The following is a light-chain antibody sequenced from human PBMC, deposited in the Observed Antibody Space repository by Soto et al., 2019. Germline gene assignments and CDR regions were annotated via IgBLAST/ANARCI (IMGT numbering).Light chain of an antibody. V-gene: IGLV2-14*01. CDR1: SSDVGGYNF. J-gene: IGLJ2*01. Sequence: QSALPQPASVSGSPGQSTTISCTGTSSDVGGYNFVSWYQQHPGKAPKLILYDVSNRPTGVSNRFSGSKSVSTASLTISGLQAEDEAYYYCSSYTNTDTVVFGGGTQLTVL. CDR2: DVS. CDR3: SSYTNTDTVV.